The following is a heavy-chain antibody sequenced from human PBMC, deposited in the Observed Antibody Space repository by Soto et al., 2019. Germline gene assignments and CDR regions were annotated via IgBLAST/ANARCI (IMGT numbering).Heavy chain of an antibody. V-gene: IGHV3-23*01. CDR3: AKVVGSSSWYETEYFQH. D-gene: IGHD6-13*01. Sequence: EVQLLESGGGLVQPGGSLRLSCAASGFTFSSYAMSWVRQAPGTGLEWVSAISGSGGSTYYADSVKGRFTISRDNSKNTLYLQMNSLRAEDTAVYYCAKVVGSSSWYETEYFQHWGQGTLVTVSS. CDR1: GFTFSSYA. CDR2: ISGSGGST. J-gene: IGHJ1*01.